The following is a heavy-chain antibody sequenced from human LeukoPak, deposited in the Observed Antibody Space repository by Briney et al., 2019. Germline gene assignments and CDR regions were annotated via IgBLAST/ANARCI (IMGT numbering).Heavy chain of an antibody. J-gene: IGHJ4*02. CDR2: INHSGSV. CDR3: ARGVSSGHTYYFDY. D-gene: IGHD6-19*01. Sequence: SGTLSLTCAVSGGSFSGYYWSWVRQPPGKGLEWIGEINHSGSVNYNPSLKSRVTISVDTSKNQFSLKLSSVTAADTAVYYCARGVSSGHTYYFDYWGQGTLVTVSS. CDR1: GGSFSGYY. V-gene: IGHV4-34*01.